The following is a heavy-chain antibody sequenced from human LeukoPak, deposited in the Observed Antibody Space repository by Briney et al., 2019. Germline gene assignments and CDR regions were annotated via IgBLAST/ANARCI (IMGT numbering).Heavy chain of an antibody. D-gene: IGHD3-16*01. CDR2: IGMNGVAT. J-gene: IGHJ4*02. CDR1: GFTFTSYG. Sequence: GGSLRLSCAASGFTFTSYGMTWVRQAPGKGLEWVSAIGMNGVATYYADSVKGRFTISRDNSQNTVYLQMSSLRAEDTALYYCAKGLRNFDSWGQGTLVTVSS. CDR3: AKGLRNFDS. V-gene: IGHV3-23*01.